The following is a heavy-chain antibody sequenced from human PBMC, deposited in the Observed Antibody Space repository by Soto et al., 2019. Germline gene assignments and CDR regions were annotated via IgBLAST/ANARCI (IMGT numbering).Heavy chain of an antibody. CDR1: GYSFTSYW. Sequence: GESLKISCKGSGYSFTSYWISWVRQMPGKGLEWMGRIDPSDSYTNYSPSFQGHVTISADKSISTAYLQWSSLKASDTAMYYCAKVYDSSGYYPPRDAFDIWGQGTMVTVSS. CDR2: IDPSDSYT. D-gene: IGHD3-22*01. V-gene: IGHV5-10-1*01. CDR3: AKVYDSSGYYPPRDAFDI. J-gene: IGHJ3*02.